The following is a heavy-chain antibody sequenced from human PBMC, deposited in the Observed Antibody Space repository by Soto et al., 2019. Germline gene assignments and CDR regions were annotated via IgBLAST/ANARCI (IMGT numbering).Heavy chain of an antibody. D-gene: IGHD6-19*01. Sequence: SETLSLTCTVSGGSISSYYWSWIRQPPGKGLEWIGYIYYSGSTNYNPSLKSRVTISVDTSKNQFSLKLSSVTAADTAVYYCARGGGSGWYVNWFDPWGQGTLVTVSS. CDR2: IYYSGST. CDR1: GGSISSYY. V-gene: IGHV4-59*01. CDR3: ARGGGSGWYVNWFDP. J-gene: IGHJ5*02.